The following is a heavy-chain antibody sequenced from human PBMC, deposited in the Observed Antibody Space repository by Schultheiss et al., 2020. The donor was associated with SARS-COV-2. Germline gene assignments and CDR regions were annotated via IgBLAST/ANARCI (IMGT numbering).Heavy chain of an antibody. Sequence: GGSLRLSCAASGFTFSSYGMHWVRQAPGKGLEWVAVISYDGSNKYYADSVKGRFTISRDNSKNTLYLQMNSLRDEDAAVYYCARASRDGYDYWGQGTLVTVSS. CDR2: ISYDGSNK. J-gene: IGHJ4*02. CDR3: ARASRDGYDY. D-gene: IGHD5-24*01. CDR1: GFTFSSYG. V-gene: IGHV3-33*05.